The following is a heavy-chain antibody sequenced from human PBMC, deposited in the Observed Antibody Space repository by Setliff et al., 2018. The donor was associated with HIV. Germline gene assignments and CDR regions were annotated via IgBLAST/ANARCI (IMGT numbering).Heavy chain of an antibody. CDR3: ARAIRNGNSLINWFDP. CDR2: INPDGSTT. Sequence: GGSLRLSCAASGFTFSSYWMSWVRQAPGKGLVYVSRINPDGSTTTYADSVKGRFTISRDNAKNTLYLQMNSLRGEDTAVYFCARAIRNGNSLINWFDPWGQGTLVTVSS. D-gene: IGHD2-8*01. CDR1: GFTFSSYW. V-gene: IGHV3-74*01. J-gene: IGHJ5*02.